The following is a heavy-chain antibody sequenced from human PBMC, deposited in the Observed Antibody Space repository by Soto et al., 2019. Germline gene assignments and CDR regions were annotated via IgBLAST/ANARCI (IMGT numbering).Heavy chain of an antibody. CDR2: IIPILGIA. CDR1: GGTFSSYT. V-gene: IGHV1-69*02. J-gene: IGHJ3*02. CDR3: ASDIAVAGTRAFDI. Sequence: ASVKVSCKASGGTFSSYTISWVRQAPGQGLEWMGRIIPILGIANYAQKFQGRVTITADKSTSTAYMELSSLRSEDTAVYYCASDIAVAGTRAFDIWGQGTMVTVSS. D-gene: IGHD6-19*01.